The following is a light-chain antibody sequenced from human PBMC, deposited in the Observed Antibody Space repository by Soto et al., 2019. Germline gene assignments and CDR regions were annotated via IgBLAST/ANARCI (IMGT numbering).Light chain of an antibody. CDR1: QSVSNH. J-gene: IGKJ5*01. Sequence: EIVFTQSPATLSLSPGERATLSCRASQSVSNHLGWYHQKPGQAPRLLIYDASNRATAIPARFSGSGSGTDFTLTISSLEPEDFAVYCCQKSGTFGQGTRLEIK. CDR3: QKSGT. CDR2: DAS. V-gene: IGKV3-11*01.